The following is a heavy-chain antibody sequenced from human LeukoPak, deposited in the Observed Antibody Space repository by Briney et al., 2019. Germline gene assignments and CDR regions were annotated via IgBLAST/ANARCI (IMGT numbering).Heavy chain of an antibody. J-gene: IGHJ4*02. Sequence: KPSETLSLTCAVYGGSFSGYYWSWIRQPPGKGLEWIGEINHSGSTNYNPSLKSRVTISVDTSKNQFSLKLSSVTAADTAVYYCARKGGSGSSKNYYGPGSYHPFDYWGQGTLVTVSS. D-gene: IGHD3-10*01. V-gene: IGHV4-34*01. CDR3: ARKGGSGSSKNYYGPGSYHPFDY. CDR2: INHSGST. CDR1: GGSFSGYY.